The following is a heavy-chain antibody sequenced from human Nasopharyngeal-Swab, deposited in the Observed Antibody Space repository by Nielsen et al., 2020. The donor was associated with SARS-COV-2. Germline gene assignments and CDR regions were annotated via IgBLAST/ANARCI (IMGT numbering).Heavy chain of an antibody. CDR1: GDTLTNYG. D-gene: IGHD1-26*01. V-gene: IGHV1-18*01. CDR3: ARPDSGTYSRLDY. Sequence: ASLKVSSKASGDTLTNYGTSWVRQAPGQGLEWMGWFNTYNTRYAKKFQDRVTLTTDTSTSTAYMELRRLRSDDTAVYYCARPDSGTYSRLDYWGQGTLVTVSS. CDR2: FNTYNT. J-gene: IGHJ4*02.